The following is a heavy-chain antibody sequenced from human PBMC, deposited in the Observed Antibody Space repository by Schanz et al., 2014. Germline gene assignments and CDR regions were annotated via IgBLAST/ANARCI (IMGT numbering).Heavy chain of an antibody. CDR2: IIPILGIA. V-gene: IGHV1-69*02. D-gene: IGHD6-13*01. Sequence: QVQLVQSGAEVKKPGSSVKVSCKASGGTFSTYTISWVRQAPGQGLEWMGRIIPILGIANYAQKFQGRVTITADKATFTAYMDVSSLRSEDTAVYYCASSGAGYSSSWDFDYWGQGTLVNDSS. J-gene: IGHJ4*02. CDR1: GGTFSTYT. CDR3: ASSGAGYSSSWDFDY.